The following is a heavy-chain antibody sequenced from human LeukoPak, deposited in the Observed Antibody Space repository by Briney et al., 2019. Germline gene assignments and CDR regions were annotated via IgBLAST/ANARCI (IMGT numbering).Heavy chain of an antibody. CDR1: GDSVSRTNIA. CDR3: ARVSGYCGDGVCRFDY. V-gene: IGHV6-1*01. CDR2: TYYRSKWYN. J-gene: IGHJ4*02. Sequence: SQTLSLTCAISGDSVSRTNIAWNWIRQSPSRGLEWLGRTYYRSKWYNDYAVSVQSRIIINADTSENQFSLQLSSVTAADTAVYYCARVSGYCGDGVCRFDYWGRGTLVTVSS. D-gene: IGHD2-8*01.